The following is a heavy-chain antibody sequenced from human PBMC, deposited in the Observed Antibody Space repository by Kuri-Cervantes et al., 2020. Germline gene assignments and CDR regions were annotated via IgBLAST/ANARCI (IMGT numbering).Heavy chain of an antibody. V-gene: IGHV3-23*01. CDR1: GFTFDSGA. CDR3: ARTLPLRHYYDSSGYSDY. J-gene: IGHJ4*02. D-gene: IGHD3-22*01. CDR2: ISGSVGST. Sequence: GGSLRLSCAVSGFTFDSGAMTWVRQATGKGLEWVSSISGSVGSTYYADSVKGRFTISRDISKNTLYLQMNSLRAEDTAVYYCARTLPLRHYYDSSGYSDYWGQGTLVTVSS.